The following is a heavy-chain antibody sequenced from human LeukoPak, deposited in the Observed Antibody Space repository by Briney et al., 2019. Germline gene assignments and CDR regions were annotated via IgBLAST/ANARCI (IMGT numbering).Heavy chain of an antibody. D-gene: IGHD3-3*01. CDR3: AKDLRFSGGSDY. CDR2: ISGSGGST. CDR1: GFTFSSYA. V-gene: IGHV3-23*01. Sequence: GGSLRLSCAAPGFTFSSYAMSWVRQAPGKGLEWVSAISGSGGSTYYADSVKGRFTISRDNSKNTLYLQMNSLRAEDTAVYYCAKDLRFSGGSDYWGQGTLVTVSS. J-gene: IGHJ4*02.